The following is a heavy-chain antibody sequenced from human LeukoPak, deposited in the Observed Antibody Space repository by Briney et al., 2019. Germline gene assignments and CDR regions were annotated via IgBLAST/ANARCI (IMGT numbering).Heavy chain of an antibody. Sequence: SETLSLTCTVSGSSISSYYWSWIRQPAGKGLEWIGRIYTSGSTNYNPSLKSRVTMSVDTSKNQFSLKLSSVTAADTAVYYCAALAYGSGSVDVWGQGTTVTVSS. D-gene: IGHD3-10*01. V-gene: IGHV4-4*07. CDR1: GSSISSYY. J-gene: IGHJ6*02. CDR3: AALAYGSGSVDV. CDR2: IYTSGST.